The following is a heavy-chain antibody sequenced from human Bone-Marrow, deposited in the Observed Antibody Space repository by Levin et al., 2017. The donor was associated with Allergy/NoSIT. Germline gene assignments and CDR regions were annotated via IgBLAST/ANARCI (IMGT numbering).Heavy chain of an antibody. Sequence: SQTLSLTCTVSGGSIGSPTHSWGWVRQLPGKGLEWIGSIYYGGGTFYNPSLKSRVAISVDTSKSQFSLKLNSVTAADTALYSCASLRYCSDASCYSAEYYSYYYMDVWGKGTTVTVSS. V-gene: IGHV4-39*01. CDR3: ASLRYCSDASCYSAEYYSYYYMDV. CDR2: IYYGGGT. D-gene: IGHD2-15*01. J-gene: IGHJ6*03. CDR1: GGSIGSPTHS.